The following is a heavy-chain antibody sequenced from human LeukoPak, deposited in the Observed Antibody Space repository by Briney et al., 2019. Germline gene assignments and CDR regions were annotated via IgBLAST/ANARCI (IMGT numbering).Heavy chain of an antibody. CDR2: IKSRTDGGTT. CDR1: GFTFSIAW. V-gene: IGHV3-15*01. J-gene: IGHJ5*02. CDR3: TTPNEGNWFDP. D-gene: IGHD2-8*01. Sequence: GGSLRLSCAASGFTFSIAWMSWVRQAPGKGLEWVGRIKSRTDGGTTGYAAPVKGRFTISRDDSKNTLYLQMNSLKTEDTALYYCTTPNEGNWFDPWGQGTLVTVSS.